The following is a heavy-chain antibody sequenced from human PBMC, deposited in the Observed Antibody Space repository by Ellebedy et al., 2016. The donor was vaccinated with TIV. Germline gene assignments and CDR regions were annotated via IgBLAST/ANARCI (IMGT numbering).Heavy chain of an antibody. D-gene: IGHD7-27*01. J-gene: IGHJ5*02. CDR3: ARYTSLLGIGTWVDP. Sequence: SGPTLVKPTQTLTLTCIFSGFSLNTSRVGVGWIRQPPGEALEWLALIYGDNGKRYTPSLKTRLTITKSTPKNQVALTMTNMDPLDTGTYFCARYTSLLGIGTWVDPWGQGTLVAVSS. CDR1: GFSLNTSRVG. CDR2: IYGDNGK. V-gene: IGHV2-5*02.